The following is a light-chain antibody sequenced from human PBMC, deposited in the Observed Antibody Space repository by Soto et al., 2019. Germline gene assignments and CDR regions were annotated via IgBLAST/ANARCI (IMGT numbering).Light chain of an antibody. J-gene: IGKJ5*01. CDR2: ASS. CDR3: QQCYYPPLT. CDR1: QSICRY. V-gene: IGKV1-39*01. Sequence: DIHVTRAPTYLSAYVRERVTITCLASQSICRYLNLYQQTAERATKFLNSASSSVTSRVPSRSSSRGGATYSITTISILQPEDAVNYCRQQCYYPPLTFGGGTRLDIK.